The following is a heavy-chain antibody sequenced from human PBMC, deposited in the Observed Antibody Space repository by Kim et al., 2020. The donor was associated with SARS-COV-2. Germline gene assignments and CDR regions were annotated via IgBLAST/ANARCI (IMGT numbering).Heavy chain of an antibody. Sequence: ASVKVSCKASGYTFTSYYMHWVRQAPGQGLEWMGIINPSGGSTSYAQKFQGRVTMTRDTSTSTVYMELSSLRSEDTAVYYCARDLPTPTSLSPYYDFWSGHKVRVDCMDVWGQGNTVTVSS. CDR3: ARDLPTPTSLSPYYDFWSGHKVRVDCMDV. D-gene: IGHD3-3*01. V-gene: IGHV1-46*01. CDR1: GYTFTSYY. CDR2: INPSGGST. J-gene: IGHJ6*02.